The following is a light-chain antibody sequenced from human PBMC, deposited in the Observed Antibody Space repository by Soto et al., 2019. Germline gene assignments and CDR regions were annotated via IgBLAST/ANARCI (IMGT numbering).Light chain of an antibody. CDR3: QQYRSSPLT. J-gene: IGKJ4*01. CDR2: GAA. V-gene: IGKV3-20*01. CDR1: QSISSSH. Sequence: EIVLTQAPGTLSFSPGERATLSCRASQSISSSHLAWYQQKPGQGPRLLIYGAASRATGIPDRFSGSGSGTDCTLTISRLEPEDFAVYYCQQYRSSPLTLGGGTKVDIK.